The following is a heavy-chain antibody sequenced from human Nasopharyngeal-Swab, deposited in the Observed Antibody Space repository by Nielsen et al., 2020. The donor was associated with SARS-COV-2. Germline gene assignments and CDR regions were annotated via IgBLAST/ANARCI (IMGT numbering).Heavy chain of an antibody. D-gene: IGHD6-19*01. V-gene: IGHV4-30-4*01. CDR3: ARVLGEQWLVNYYYYMDV. Sequence: RQAPGKGLEWIGYIYYSGSTYYNPSLKSRVTISVDTSKNQFSLKLSSVTAADTAVYYCARVLGEQWLVNYYYYMDVWGKGTTVTVS. J-gene: IGHJ6*03. CDR2: IYYSGST.